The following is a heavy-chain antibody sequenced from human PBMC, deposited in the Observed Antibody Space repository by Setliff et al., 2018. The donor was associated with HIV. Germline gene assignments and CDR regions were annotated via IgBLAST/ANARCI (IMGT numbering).Heavy chain of an antibody. D-gene: IGHD3-3*01. Sequence: EASVKVSCKASEYTFTSYAMHWVRQAPGQRLEWMGWINAGNGNTKYSQKFQGRVIITRDTSASTAYMELSSLRSEDTAVYYCARERAFTIFGVVANDGFDIWGQGTMVTVSS. V-gene: IGHV1-3*01. CDR1: EYTFTSYA. CDR3: ARERAFTIFGVVANDGFDI. CDR2: INAGNGNT. J-gene: IGHJ3*02.